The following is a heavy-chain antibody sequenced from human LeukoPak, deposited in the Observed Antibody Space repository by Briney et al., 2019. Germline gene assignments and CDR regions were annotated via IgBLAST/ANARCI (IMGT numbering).Heavy chain of an antibody. Sequence: SETLSLTCTVSGGSISSYYWSWIRQPPGKGLEWIGYIYYSGSTNYNPSLKSRVTISVDTSKNQFSLKLSSVTAADTAVYYCARGREWFGELSPMNDYWGQGTLVTVSS. D-gene: IGHD3-10*01. CDR2: IYYSGST. J-gene: IGHJ4*02. V-gene: IGHV4-59*01. CDR3: ARGREWFGELSPMNDY. CDR1: GGSISSYY.